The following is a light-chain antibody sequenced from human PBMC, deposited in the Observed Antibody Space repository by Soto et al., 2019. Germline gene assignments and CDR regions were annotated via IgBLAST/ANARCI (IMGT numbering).Light chain of an antibody. CDR3: RAYTFSHAPMV. V-gene: IGLV2-14*01. J-gene: IGLJ2*01. CDR1: SSDVGGYNY. CDR2: DVS. Sequence: QSALTQPASVSGSPGQSITISCTGTSSDVGGYNYVSWYQQHPGKAPKLMIYDVSNRPSGVSNRFSGSKSSNTASLTISGLQAEDVADYQCRAYTFSHAPMVFVRGTMLALL.